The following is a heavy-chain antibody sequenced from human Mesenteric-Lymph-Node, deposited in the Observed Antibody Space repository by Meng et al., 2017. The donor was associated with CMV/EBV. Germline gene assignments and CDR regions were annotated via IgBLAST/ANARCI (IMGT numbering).Heavy chain of an antibody. CDR1: TFSSYS. CDR2: ISSSSSYI. V-gene: IGHV3-21*01. CDR3: ARGDGSGSYYNRAYNFDY. Sequence: TFSSYSMNWVRQAPGKGLEWVSSISSSSSYIYYADSVKGRFTISRDNAKNSLYLQMNSLRAEDTAVYYCARGDGSGSYYNRAYNFDYWGQGTLVTVSS. J-gene: IGHJ4*02. D-gene: IGHD3-10*01.